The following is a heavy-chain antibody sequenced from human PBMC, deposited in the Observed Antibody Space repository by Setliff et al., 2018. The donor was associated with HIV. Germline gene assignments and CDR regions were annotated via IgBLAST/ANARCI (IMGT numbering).Heavy chain of an antibody. D-gene: IGHD3-3*01. Sequence: KPSETLSLTCTVSGGSISSYYWNWIRQPPGKGLEWIGYIYYSGSSNYNPSLKSRVTISVDTSKNQFSLKLSSVTAADTAVYYCVATTHNFWSAYTSWGQGTPVTVSS. CDR2: IYYSGSS. V-gene: IGHV4-59*01. J-gene: IGHJ4*02. CDR1: GGSISSYY. CDR3: VATTHNFWSAYTS.